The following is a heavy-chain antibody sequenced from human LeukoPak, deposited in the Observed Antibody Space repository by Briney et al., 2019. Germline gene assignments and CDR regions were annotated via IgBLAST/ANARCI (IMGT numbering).Heavy chain of an antibody. D-gene: IGHD4-17*01. CDR3: ARGTHDYGDVPLDY. CDR2: ISFDGRKK. V-gene: IGHV3-30*03. Sequence: GGSLRLSCAASGFNFNNYVMHWVRQAPGKGLEWVTEISFDGRKKTYVDSVKGRFTISRDNSKNTLYLQMNSLRAEDTAVYYCARGTHDYGDVPLDYWGQGTLVTVSS. CDR1: GFNFNNYV. J-gene: IGHJ4*02.